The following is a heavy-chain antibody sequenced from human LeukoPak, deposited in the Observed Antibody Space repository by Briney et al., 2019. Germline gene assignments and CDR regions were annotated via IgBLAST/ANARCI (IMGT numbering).Heavy chain of an antibody. CDR3: ARRAPSHDFDD. V-gene: IGHV3-23*01. CDR2: ISGSGGST. Sequence: GGSLRLSCAASGFTFSSYGMIWVRQAPGKGLEWVSAISGSGGSTYYADSVKGRFTFSRDNAKNSRYLQMNSLRVEDTALYYCARRAPSHDFDDWGQGTLVTVSS. J-gene: IGHJ4*02. CDR1: GFTFSSYG.